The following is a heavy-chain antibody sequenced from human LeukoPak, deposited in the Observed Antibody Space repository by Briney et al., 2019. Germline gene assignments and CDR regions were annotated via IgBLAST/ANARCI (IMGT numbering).Heavy chain of an antibody. D-gene: IGHD2-2*01. CDR2: IGTAGNYI. V-gene: IGHV3-21*01. CDR1: GFTFSDYT. CDR3: ATNLFCASASCL. Sequence: GGSLRLSCAASGFTFSDYTMNWVRQAPGKGLEWLSSIGTAGNYIFYADSVQGGFTISRDNANDSLYLEMKSLRVEDTATYYCATNLFCASASCLWGQGTLVTVSS. J-gene: IGHJ4*02.